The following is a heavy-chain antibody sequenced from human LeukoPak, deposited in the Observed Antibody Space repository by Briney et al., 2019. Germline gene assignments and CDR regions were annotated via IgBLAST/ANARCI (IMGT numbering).Heavy chain of an antibody. CDR3: VTRSGSYYY. J-gene: IGHJ4*02. V-gene: IGHV3-23*03. Sequence: GGSLRLSCAASGFTFSSYAMSWVRQAPGKGLEWFSVIYNAGDRYYADSVKGRFTISRDSSKNTLYLQVNSLRAEDTAVYYCVTRSGSYYYWGQGILVTVSS. CDR1: GFTFSSYA. CDR2: IYNAGDR. D-gene: IGHD1-26*01.